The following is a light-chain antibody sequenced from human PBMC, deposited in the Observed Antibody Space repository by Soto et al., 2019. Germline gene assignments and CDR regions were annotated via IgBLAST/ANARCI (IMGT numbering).Light chain of an antibody. CDR1: QSVSIN. CDR3: QEYDNWPPEGT. CDR2: GSS. Sequence: TVLTQSPATLSVSPGERASLSCRASQSVSINLAWYQQKPGQAPRLLIYGSSTRATGIPGRFSGSGSGTDFPLSINTLQSEDSAVYYCQEYDNWPPEGTFGQGTKVEV. V-gene: IGKV3-15*01. J-gene: IGKJ1*01.